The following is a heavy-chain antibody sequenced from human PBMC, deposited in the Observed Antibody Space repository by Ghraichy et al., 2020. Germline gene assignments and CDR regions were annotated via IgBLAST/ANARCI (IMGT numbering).Heavy chain of an antibody. CDR1: GFTFSSYS. CDR2: ISSSSGYI. D-gene: IGHD3-22*01. V-gene: IGHV3-21*01. J-gene: IGHJ6*02. CDR3: ARDAYYYDSSGYRTYYYGMDV. Sequence: GGSPRLSCAASGFTFSSYSMNWVRQAPGKGLEWVSSISSSSGYIYYADSVKGRFTISRDNAKNSLSLQMNSLRAEDTAVYYCARDAYYYDSSGYRTYYYGMDVWGQGTTVTVSS.